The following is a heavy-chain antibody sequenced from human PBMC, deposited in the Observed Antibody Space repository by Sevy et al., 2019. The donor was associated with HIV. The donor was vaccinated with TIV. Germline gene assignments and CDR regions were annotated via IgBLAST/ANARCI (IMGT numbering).Heavy chain of an antibody. V-gene: IGHV3-23*01. Sequence: GGSLRLSCTASGFAFNTYAMYWVRQAPGKGLEWVSSISTNGNITYYADSVKGRFIVSRDSSKNTVYLQMHSLRVDGTAVYYCGKGGKIGLNVAYAFDMWGQGTTVTVSS. D-gene: IGHD3-16*01. CDR3: GKGGKIGLNVAYAFDM. J-gene: IGHJ3*02. CDR1: GFAFNTYA. CDR2: ISTNGNIT.